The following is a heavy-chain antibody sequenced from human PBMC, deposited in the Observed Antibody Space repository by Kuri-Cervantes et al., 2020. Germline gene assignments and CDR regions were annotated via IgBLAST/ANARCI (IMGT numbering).Heavy chain of an antibody. CDR1: GFTFSSYW. CDR3: ARVQLGMSGWFDP. J-gene: IGHJ5*02. CDR2: IDSDGSST. Sequence: GGSLRLSCAASGFTFSSYWMHWVRQAPGKGLVWVSRIDSDGSSTRCADSVKGRFTISRDNAKNTLYLQMNSLRAEDTAVYYCARVQLGMSGWFDPWGQGTLVTVSS. D-gene: IGHD7-27*01. V-gene: IGHV3-74*01.